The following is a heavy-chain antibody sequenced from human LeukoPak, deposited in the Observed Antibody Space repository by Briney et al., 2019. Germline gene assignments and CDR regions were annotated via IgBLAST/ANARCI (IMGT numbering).Heavy chain of an antibody. CDR1: GGSISSYY. Sequence: SETLSLTCTVSGGSISSYYWSWIRQPPGKGLEWIGYIYYSGSTNYNPSLKSRVTISVDTSKNQFSLKLSSVTAADTAVYYCARGEGILLWEYYFDYWGQGTLVTVSS. D-gene: IGHD3-10*01. V-gene: IGHV4-59*01. J-gene: IGHJ4*02. CDR3: ARGEGILLWEYYFDY. CDR2: IYYSGST.